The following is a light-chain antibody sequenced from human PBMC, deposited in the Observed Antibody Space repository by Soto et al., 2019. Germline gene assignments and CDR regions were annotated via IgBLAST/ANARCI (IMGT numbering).Light chain of an antibody. CDR3: QQANDWPPT. V-gene: IGKV3-15*01. CDR1: QSVSSL. Sequence: IVLTQSPATLSVSPGERATLSCRASQSVSSLLAWYQQKPRQAPRLLIYDTSTRATGIPARFSGSGSGTDFTLTISSLQSEDFAIYYCQQANDWPPTFGQGTRV. CDR2: DTS. J-gene: IGKJ1*01.